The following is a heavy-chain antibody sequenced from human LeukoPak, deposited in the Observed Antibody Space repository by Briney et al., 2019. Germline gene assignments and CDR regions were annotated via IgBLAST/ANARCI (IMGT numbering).Heavy chain of an antibody. Sequence: GGSLRLSCAASGFTFSTYAMHWVRQAPGKWLEWVAVISYDGSNKYYADSVKGRFTISRDTSKNTLYLQMNSLRTEDTAVYYCAREGQQLARNNWFDPWGQGTLVTVSS. CDR1: GFTFSTYA. J-gene: IGHJ5*02. D-gene: IGHD6-13*01. CDR2: ISYDGSNK. CDR3: AREGQQLARNNWFDP. V-gene: IGHV3-30*04.